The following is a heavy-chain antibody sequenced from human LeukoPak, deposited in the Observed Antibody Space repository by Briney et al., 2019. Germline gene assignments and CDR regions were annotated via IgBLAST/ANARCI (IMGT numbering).Heavy chain of an antibody. CDR2: ISYDGSNK. CDR3: AKDLSGDLGGFDY. D-gene: IGHD3-16*01. CDR1: GFTFSSYG. V-gene: IGHV3-30*18. Sequence: GGSLRLSCAASGFTFSSYGMPWVRQAPGKGLEWVAVISYDGSNKYYADSVKGRFTISRDNSKNTLYLQMNSLRAEDTAVYYCAKDLSGDLGGFDYWGQGTLVTVSS. J-gene: IGHJ4*02.